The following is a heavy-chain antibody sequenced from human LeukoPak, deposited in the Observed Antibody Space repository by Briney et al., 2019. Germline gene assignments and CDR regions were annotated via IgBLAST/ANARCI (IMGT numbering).Heavy chain of an antibody. D-gene: IGHD3-10*01. J-gene: IGHJ4*02. Sequence: GGSLRLSCAASGFTFSSYAMHWVRQAPGKGLEWVAVISYDGSNKYYADSVKGRFTISRDNSKNTLYLQVNSLRAEDTAVYYCAREFISMVRGAPKLYFDYWGQGTLVTVSS. V-gene: IGHV3-30*04. CDR1: GFTFSSYA. CDR2: ISYDGSNK. CDR3: AREFISMVRGAPKLYFDY.